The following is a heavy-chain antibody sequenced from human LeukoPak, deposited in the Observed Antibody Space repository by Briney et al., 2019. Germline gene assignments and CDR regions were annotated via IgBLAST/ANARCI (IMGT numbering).Heavy chain of an antibody. V-gene: IGHV3-30*04. Sequence: PGRSLRLSCAASGFTFSSYAMHWVRQAPGKGLEWVAVISYDGSNKYYADSVKGRFTISRDNSKNTLYLQMNSLRAEDTAVYCCAREGDRDGYNPTFDYWGQGTLVTVSS. CDR2: ISYDGSNK. J-gene: IGHJ4*02. D-gene: IGHD5-24*01. CDR1: GFTFSSYA. CDR3: AREGDRDGYNPTFDY.